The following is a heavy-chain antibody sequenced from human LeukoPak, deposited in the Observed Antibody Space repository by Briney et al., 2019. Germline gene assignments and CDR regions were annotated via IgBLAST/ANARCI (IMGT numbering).Heavy chain of an antibody. Sequence: PGGSLRLSCAASGFTVSSNYMSWVRQAPGKGLEWVSVIYSGGSTYYAASVKGRFTISRDNSKNTLYLQMNSLRAEDTAVYYCARWDDYYYFGMDVWGKGTTVTASS. CDR1: GFTVSSNY. CDR3: ARWDDYYYFGMDV. CDR2: IYSGGST. J-gene: IGHJ6*04. V-gene: IGHV3-53*01. D-gene: IGHD1-26*01.